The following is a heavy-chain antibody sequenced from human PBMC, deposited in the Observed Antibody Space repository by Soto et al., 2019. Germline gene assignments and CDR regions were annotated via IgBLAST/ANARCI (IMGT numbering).Heavy chain of an antibody. D-gene: IGHD3-16*01. CDR3: ASARGYMGDNHYDYFDMDV. V-gene: IGHV1-69*13. CDR2: SIPIFGTA. Sequence: SVKVSCKASGGTFNNYPITWVRQAPGQGLEWMGGSIPIFGTANYAQKFQGRVTISVDESTSTAYMELSSLRSEDTAVYYCASARGYMGDNHYDYFDMDVWGQGXTVTVYS. J-gene: IGHJ6*02. CDR1: GGTFNNYP.